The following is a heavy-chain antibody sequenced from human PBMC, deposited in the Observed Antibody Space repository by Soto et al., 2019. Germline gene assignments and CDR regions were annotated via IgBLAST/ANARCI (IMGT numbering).Heavy chain of an antibody. J-gene: IGHJ4*02. Sequence: EVQLLESGGGLVQPGGSLRLSCAASGFTFSSYAMSWVRQAPGKGLEWVSAIGVSGDATYYADSVKGRFTISRDNSKHTLYLQIGSLRAEETAVYYCAKVRRFGELRSLYWGQGTLVTVSS. CDR2: IGVSGDAT. CDR1: GFTFSSYA. CDR3: AKVRRFGELRSLY. D-gene: IGHD3-10*01. V-gene: IGHV3-23*01.